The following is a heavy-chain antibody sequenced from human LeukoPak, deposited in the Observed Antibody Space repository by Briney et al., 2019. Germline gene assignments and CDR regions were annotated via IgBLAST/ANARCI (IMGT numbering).Heavy chain of an antibody. CDR3: ARRIWGADSQSHTFDI. Sequence: KPGGSLRLSCAASGFTFSDYYMGWIRQAPGKGLEWISYISRTIYYADSVEGRFTISRDNAKNSLYLQMNSLRAGDTAVYYCARRIWGADSQSHTFDIWGQGTMVTVSS. D-gene: IGHD3-16*01. CDR2: ISRTI. V-gene: IGHV3-11*01. J-gene: IGHJ3*02. CDR1: GFTFSDYY.